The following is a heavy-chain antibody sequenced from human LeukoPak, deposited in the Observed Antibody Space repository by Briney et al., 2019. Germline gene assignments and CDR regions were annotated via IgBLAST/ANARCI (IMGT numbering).Heavy chain of an antibody. V-gene: IGHV4-34*01. Sequence: SETLSLTCAVYGGSFSGYYWSWIRQPPGKGLEWIGEINHSGSTNYNPSLKSRVTISVDTSKNQFSLKLSSVTAADTAVYYCARGRIVVVPAARYFDYWGQGTLVTVSS. CDR2: INHSGST. D-gene: IGHD2-2*01. J-gene: IGHJ4*02. CDR1: GGSFSGYY. CDR3: ARGRIVVVPAARYFDY.